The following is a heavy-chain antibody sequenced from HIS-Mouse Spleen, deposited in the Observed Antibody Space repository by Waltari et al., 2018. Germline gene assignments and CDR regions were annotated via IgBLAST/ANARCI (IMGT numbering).Heavy chain of an antibody. J-gene: IGHJ5*02. CDR3: ARKRTASGWFDP. D-gene: IGHD2-21*02. CDR2: IYYSGST. Sequence: QLQLQESGPGLVKPSETLSLTCTVSGGSIRSSSYYWGWIRQPPGKGLEWIGSIYYSGSTYYNPSLKSRVTISVDTSKNQFSLKLSSVTAADTAVYYCARKRTASGWFDPWGQRTLVTVSS. V-gene: IGHV4-39*01. CDR1: GGSIRSSSYY.